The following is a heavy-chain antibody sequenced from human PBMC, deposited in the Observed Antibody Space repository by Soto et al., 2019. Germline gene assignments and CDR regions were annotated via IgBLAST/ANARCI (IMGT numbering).Heavy chain of an antibody. Sequence: GGSLRLSCAASGFTFSSYSLNWVRQAPGKGLEWVSYISTRSNSIYYADSVKGRFTTSRDNAKNSLFLQMNGLRDEDTAVYFCARAKNIGVYSTLDYWGRGTLVSVSS. J-gene: IGHJ4*02. D-gene: IGHD2-2*01. V-gene: IGHV3-48*02. CDR1: GFTFSSYS. CDR2: ISTRSNSI. CDR3: ARAKNIGVYSTLDY.